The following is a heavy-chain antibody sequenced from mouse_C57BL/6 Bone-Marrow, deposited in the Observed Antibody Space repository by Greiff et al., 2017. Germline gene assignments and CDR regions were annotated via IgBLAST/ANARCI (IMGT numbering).Heavy chain of an antibody. CDR2: IDPANGNT. J-gene: IGHJ4*01. V-gene: IGHV14-3*01. CDR3: ASPYGSSYGDYAMDY. Sequence: VQLQQSVAELVRPGASVKLSCTASGFNIKNTYMHWVKQRPEQGLEWIGRIDPANGNTNYAPKFQGKATITADTSSNTAYLQLSSLTSEDTAIYYCASPYGSSYGDYAMDYWGQGTSVTVSS. D-gene: IGHD1-1*01. CDR1: GFNIKNTY.